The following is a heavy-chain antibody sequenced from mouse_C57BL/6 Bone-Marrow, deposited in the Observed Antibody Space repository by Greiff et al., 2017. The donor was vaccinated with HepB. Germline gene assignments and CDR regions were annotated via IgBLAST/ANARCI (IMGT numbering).Heavy chain of an antibody. Sequence: QVQLKESGPGLVAPSQSLSLTCTVSGFSLTSYGIDWVRQSPGKGLEWLGVIWGVGSTNYNSAIKYRLSISKDNTKSKVFLKMNSLQTDDKTMYYCAIDHHYSKFAYWGQGTLVTVSA. CDR2: IWGVGST. J-gene: IGHJ3*01. CDR1: GFSLTSYG. V-gene: IGHV2-6*01. CDR3: AIDHHYSKFAY. D-gene: IGHD2-5*01.